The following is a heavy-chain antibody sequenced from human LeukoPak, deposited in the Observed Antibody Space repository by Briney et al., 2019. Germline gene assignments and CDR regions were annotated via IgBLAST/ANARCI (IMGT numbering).Heavy chain of an antibody. CDR1: GGSISSYY. CDR3: ARSSEQQVQWWFDP. D-gene: IGHD6-13*01. J-gene: IGHJ5*02. Sequence: SETLSLTCTVSGGSISSYYWSWIRQPPGKGLEWIGYIYYSGSTNYNPSLKSRVTISVDTSKNQFSLKLSSVTAADTAVYYCARSSEQQVQWWFDPWGQGTLVTVSS. V-gene: IGHV4-59*01. CDR2: IYYSGST.